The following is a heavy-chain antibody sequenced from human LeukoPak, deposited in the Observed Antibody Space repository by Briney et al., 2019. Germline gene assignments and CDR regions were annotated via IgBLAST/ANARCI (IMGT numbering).Heavy chain of an antibody. CDR3: AKGYSSGWTPFDY. CDR1: GGSISTYY. CDR2: IGDSGEIE. J-gene: IGHJ4*02. V-gene: IGHV3-23*01. Sequence: ETLSLTCTVSGGSISTYYWSWIRQPPGKGLEWVSGIGDSGEIERYADSVKGRFTISRDNFRNTVYLEMRSLRPEDTAVYYCAKGYSSGWTPFDYWGQGTQVTVSS. D-gene: IGHD6-19*01.